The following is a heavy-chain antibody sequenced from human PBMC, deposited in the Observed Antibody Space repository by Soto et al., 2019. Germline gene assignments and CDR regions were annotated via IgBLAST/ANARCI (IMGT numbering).Heavy chain of an antibody. CDR3: ARATYGSGNYDY. Sequence: PGGSLRLSCAASGFTFSSYDMHWVRQATGKGLEWVSAIGTAGDTYYPGSVKGRFTISRENAKNSLYLQMNSLRAGDTAVYYCARATYGSGNYDYWGQGTLVTVSS. J-gene: IGHJ4*02. CDR1: GFTFSSYD. V-gene: IGHV3-13*04. D-gene: IGHD3-10*01. CDR2: IGTAGDT.